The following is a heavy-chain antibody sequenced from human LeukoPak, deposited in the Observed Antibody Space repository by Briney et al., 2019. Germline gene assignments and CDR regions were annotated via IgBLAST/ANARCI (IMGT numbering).Heavy chain of an antibody. D-gene: IGHD2-15*01. J-gene: IGHJ4*02. V-gene: IGHV4-59*01. CDR2: IYYSGST. CDR1: GGSISSYY. Sequence: PSETLSLTCTVSGGSISSYYWSWIRQPPGKGLEWIGYIYYSGSTNYNPSLKSRVTISVDTSKNQFSLKLSSVTAADTAVYYCASEQELSGAFDYWGRGTLVTVSS. CDR3: ASEQELSGAFDY.